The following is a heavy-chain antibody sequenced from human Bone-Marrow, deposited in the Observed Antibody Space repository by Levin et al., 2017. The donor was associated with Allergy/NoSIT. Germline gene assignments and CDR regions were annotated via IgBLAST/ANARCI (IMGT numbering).Heavy chain of an antibody. CDR2: INHSGST. Sequence: PSETLSLTCAVYGGSFSGYYWSWIRQPPGKGLEWIGEINHSGSTNYNPSLKSRVTISVDTSKNQFSLKLSSVTAADTAVYYCARIKEDIVVVPAAGYYYDSSGYVDWGQGTLVTVSS. CDR3: ARIKEDIVVVPAAGYYYDSSGYVD. CDR1: GGSFSGYY. V-gene: IGHV4-34*01. J-gene: IGHJ4*02. D-gene: IGHD2-2*01.